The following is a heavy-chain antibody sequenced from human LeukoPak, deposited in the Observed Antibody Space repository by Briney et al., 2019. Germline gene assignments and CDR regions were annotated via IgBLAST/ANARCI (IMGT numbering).Heavy chain of an antibody. CDR2: INHSGST. D-gene: IGHD6-19*01. Sequence: KASETLSLTCAVYGGSFSGYYWSWIRQPPGKGLEWIGEINHSGSTNYNPSLKSRVTISVDTSKNQFSLKLSSVTAADTAVYYCARKPESGGWYDYFDYWGQGTLVTVSS. V-gene: IGHV4-34*01. CDR1: GGSFSGYY. CDR3: ARKPESGGWYDYFDY. J-gene: IGHJ4*02.